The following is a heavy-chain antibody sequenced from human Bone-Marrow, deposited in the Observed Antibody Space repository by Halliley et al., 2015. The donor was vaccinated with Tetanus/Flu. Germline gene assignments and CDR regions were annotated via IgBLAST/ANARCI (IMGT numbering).Heavy chain of an antibody. CDR3: ARPPPVTPDALDI. D-gene: IGHD4-4*01. V-gene: IGHV3-30*03. CDR1: GFTLRDYG. J-gene: IGHJ3*02. Sequence: CAASGFTLRDYGIHWVRQAPGKGLEWVAFIPYDGSNQYYADSVKGRFTISRDNSKNTLYLQMDSLRAEDTAVYYCARPPPVTPDALDIWGQGTMVTVSS. CDR2: IPYDGSNQ.